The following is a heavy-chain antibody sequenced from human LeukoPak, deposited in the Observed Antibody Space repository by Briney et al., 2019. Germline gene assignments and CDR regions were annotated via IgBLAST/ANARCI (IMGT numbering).Heavy chain of an antibody. CDR2: IYSGGST. CDR3: ARYRSGSYSYFDY. V-gene: IGHV3-53*01. Sequence: GGSLRLSCAASGFTVSSNYMSWVRQAPGKGLEWVSVIYSGGSTYYADSVKGRFTISRDNSKNTLYLQMISLRAEDTAVYYCARYRSGSYSYFDYWGQGPLVTVSS. CDR1: GFTVSSNY. D-gene: IGHD1-26*01. J-gene: IGHJ4*02.